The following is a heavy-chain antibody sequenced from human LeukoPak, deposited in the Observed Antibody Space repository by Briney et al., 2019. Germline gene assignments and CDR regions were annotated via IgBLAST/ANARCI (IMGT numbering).Heavy chain of an antibody. CDR3: AKGVVIAAAATYYFDY. CDR2: ISGSGGST. V-gene: IGHV3-23*01. Sequence: GGSLRLSCAASGFTFSSYGMSWVRQAPGKGLEWASAISGSGGSTYYADSVKGRFTISRDNSKNTLYLQMNSLRAEDTAVYYCAKGVVIAAAATYYFDYWGQGTLVTVSS. J-gene: IGHJ4*02. D-gene: IGHD6-13*01. CDR1: GFTFSSYG.